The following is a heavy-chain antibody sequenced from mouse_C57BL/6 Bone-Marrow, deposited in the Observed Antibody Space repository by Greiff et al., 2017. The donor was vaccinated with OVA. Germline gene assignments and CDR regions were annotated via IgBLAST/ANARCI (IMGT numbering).Heavy chain of an antibody. Sequence: EVQLVESGGGLVKPGGSLKLSCAASGFTFSDYGMHWVRQAPEKGLEWVAYISSGSSTIYYADTVKGRFTISRDNAKNTLYLQMSHLKSEDTAMYYCARDRDAMDYWGQGTSVTVSS. CDR3: ARDRDAMDY. J-gene: IGHJ4*01. CDR1: GFTFSDYG. V-gene: IGHV5-17*03. CDR2: ISSGSSTI.